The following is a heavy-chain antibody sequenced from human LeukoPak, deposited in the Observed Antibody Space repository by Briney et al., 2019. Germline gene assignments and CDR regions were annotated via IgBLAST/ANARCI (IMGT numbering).Heavy chain of an antibody. V-gene: IGHV4-39*01. D-gene: IGHD2-2*01. CDR3: ARHHTSGYCSSTSCYGYYYYGMDV. CDR1: GGSIGSSSYY. Sequence: SETLSLTCTVSGGSIGSSSYYWGWIRQPPGKGLEWIGSIYYSRITYYNPSLKSRVTISVYTSKNQFSLKLSSVTAADTAVYYCARHHTSGYCSSTSCYGYYYYGMDVWGQGTTVTVSS. CDR2: IYYSRIT. J-gene: IGHJ6*02.